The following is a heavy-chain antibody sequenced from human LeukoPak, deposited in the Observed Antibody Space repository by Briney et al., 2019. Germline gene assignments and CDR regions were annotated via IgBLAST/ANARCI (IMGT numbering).Heavy chain of an antibody. D-gene: IGHD5-18*01. CDR1: GFSISIGHY. CDR2: VYQSGTT. J-gene: IGHJ4*02. CDR3: ARIFIRNGYSSYFDC. V-gene: IGHV4-38-2*02. Sequence: SETLSLTRTVSGFSISIGHYWGWVRQPPGAGLEWIGSVYQSGTTYSNPSLKSRVTTSVDMSKNQFSLRLRPVTAADTAVYYCARIFIRNGYSSYFDCWGQGTLVTVSS.